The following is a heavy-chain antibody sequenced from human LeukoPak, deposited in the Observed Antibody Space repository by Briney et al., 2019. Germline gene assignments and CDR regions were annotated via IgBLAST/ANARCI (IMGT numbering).Heavy chain of an antibody. J-gene: IGHJ4*02. D-gene: IGHD4-17*01. V-gene: IGHV3-23*01. CDR3: AGDYGGYEGYFDY. CDR2: ISGTGDST. CDR1: GFTFSSYA. Sequence: GGSLRLSCAASGFTFSSYAMSWVRQAPGKGLEWVSAISGTGDSTYYADSVKGRFTISRDNSKNTLYLQMNSLRADDTAVYYCAGDYGGYEGYFDYWGQGTLVTVSS.